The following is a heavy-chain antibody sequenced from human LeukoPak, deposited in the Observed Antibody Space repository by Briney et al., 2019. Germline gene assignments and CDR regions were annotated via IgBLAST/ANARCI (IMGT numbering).Heavy chain of an antibody. CDR3: ARETTLGSA. Sequence: GSSVKVSCETSGGSFDIYAIIWVRQAPGQGLEWMGRIFPNLDITNYARKFQGRLAITADKSTTTAFMELSSLRSEDTALYYCARETTLGSAWGQGTLVTVSS. V-gene: IGHV1-69*04. CDR1: GGSFDIYA. D-gene: IGHD1-1*01. CDR2: IFPNLDIT. J-gene: IGHJ5*02.